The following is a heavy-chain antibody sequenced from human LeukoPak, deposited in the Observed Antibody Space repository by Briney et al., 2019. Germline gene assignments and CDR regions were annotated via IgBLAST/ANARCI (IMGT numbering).Heavy chain of an antibody. CDR1: GFTFSSYG. J-gene: IGHJ4*02. Sequence: GGSLRLSCAASGFTFSSYGMHWVRQAPGKGLEWVAVTWYDGSNKYYADSVKARFTISRDNSKNTLYLQMNSLRAEDTAVYYCARDFGLPAAMGGNYWGQGTLVIVSS. CDR3: ARDFGLPAAMGGNY. CDR2: TWYDGSNK. V-gene: IGHV3-33*01. D-gene: IGHD2-2*01.